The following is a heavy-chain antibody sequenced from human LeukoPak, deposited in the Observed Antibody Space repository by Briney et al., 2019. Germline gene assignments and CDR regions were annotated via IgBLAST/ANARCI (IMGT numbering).Heavy chain of an antibody. CDR2: IYYSGST. V-gene: IGHV4-39*01. J-gene: IGHJ5*02. CDR3: AVSSSNWFDP. Sequence: SETLSLTCTVSGGSISSSSYYWGWIRQPPGKGLEWIGSIYYSGSTYYNPSLKSRVTISVDTSKSQFSLKLSSVTAADTAVYYCAVSSSNWFDPWGQGTLVTVSS. D-gene: IGHD6-6*01. CDR1: GGSISSSSYY.